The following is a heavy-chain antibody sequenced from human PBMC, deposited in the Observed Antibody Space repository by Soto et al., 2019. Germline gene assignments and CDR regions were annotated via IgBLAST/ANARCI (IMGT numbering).Heavy chain of an antibody. Sequence: EVQLVESGGGLIQPGGSLKLSCAAPGFTVGNNYMSWVRQAPGKGLEWVSLIYSTGTTKYADSVKGRFTVSRDNAKNTLYLQMNSLRAEDTAVYYCAKDGRGSGSHYNSFGYWGQGTLVNVSS. J-gene: IGHJ4*02. CDR1: GFTVGNNY. D-gene: IGHD3-10*01. CDR2: IYSTGTT. CDR3: AKDGRGSGSHYNSFGY. V-gene: IGHV3-53*01.